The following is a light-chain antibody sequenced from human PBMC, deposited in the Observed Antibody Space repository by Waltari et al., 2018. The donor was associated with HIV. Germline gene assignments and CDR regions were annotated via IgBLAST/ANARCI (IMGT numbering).Light chain of an antibody. CDR3: SSCAPTNKFYVH. V-gene: IGLV2-8*01. CDR1: SSDIGGYNY. Sequence: QSTLTQPPSASGSPGQSVTISCTGTSSDIGGYNYVSWYQQHPGKAPKLIMTEVTKRPSGVPDRFSGSKSGNTASLTVAGLQADDEALYYCSSCAPTNKFYVHFGGGTTLTVL. CDR2: EVT. J-gene: IGLJ2*01.